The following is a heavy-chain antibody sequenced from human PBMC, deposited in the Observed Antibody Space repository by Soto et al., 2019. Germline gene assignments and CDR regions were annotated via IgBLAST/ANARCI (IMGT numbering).Heavy chain of an antibody. D-gene: IGHD6-13*01. CDR3: AREIGAAAGIFDGSMDV. Sequence: PGGSLRLSCAASGFTFSSYGMHWVRQAPGKGLEWVAVIWYDGSNKYYADSVKGRFTISRDNSKNSLYLQMNSLRAEDTAVYYCAREIGAAAGIFDGSMDVWGQGTTVTVSS. CDR2: IWYDGSNK. CDR1: GFTFSSYG. J-gene: IGHJ6*02. V-gene: IGHV3-33*01.